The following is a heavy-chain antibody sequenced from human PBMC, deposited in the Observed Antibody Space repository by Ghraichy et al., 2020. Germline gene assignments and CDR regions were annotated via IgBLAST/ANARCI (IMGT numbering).Heavy chain of an antibody. CDR1: GFTFSNVA. Sequence: GGSLRLSCAASGFTFSNVALNWVRQAPGKGLEWISYIRTSSDIYYADSVKGRFTISRDNAKNSLYLQMNSLRDEDTALYYCSRDSESTGGNLIFHYWGQGTLVTVSS. CDR2: IRTSSDI. CDR3: SRDSESTGGNLIFHY. V-gene: IGHV3-48*02. D-gene: IGHD4-23*01. J-gene: IGHJ4*02.